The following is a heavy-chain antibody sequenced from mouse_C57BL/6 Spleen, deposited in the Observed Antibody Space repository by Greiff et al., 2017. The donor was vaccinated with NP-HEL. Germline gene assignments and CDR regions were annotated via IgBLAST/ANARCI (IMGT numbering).Heavy chain of an antibody. CDR1: GFSFTSYG. V-gene: IGHV2-2*01. CDR3: AIPTGTYWYFDV. D-gene: IGHD4-1*02. Sequence: VQLQQSGPGLVQPSQCLSITCTVSGFSFTSYGVHWVRQSPGKGLEWLGVIWSGGSTDYNAAFISRMSISKDNSKSQVFFKMNSLQADDTAIYYCAIPTGTYWYFDVWGTGTTVTVSS. J-gene: IGHJ1*03. CDR2: IWSGGST.